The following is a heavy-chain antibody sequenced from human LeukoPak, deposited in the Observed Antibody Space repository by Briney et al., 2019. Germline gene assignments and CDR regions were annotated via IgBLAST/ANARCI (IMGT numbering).Heavy chain of an antibody. J-gene: IGHJ5*02. CDR3: AKDRYCSSTSCYTSGWFDP. D-gene: IGHD2-2*02. V-gene: IGHV4-59*01. CDR1: GGSISSYY. CDR2: IYYSGST. Sequence: PSETLSLTCTVSGGSISSYYWSWIRQPPGKGLEWIGYIYYSGSTNYNPSLKSRVTISVDTSKNQFSLKLSSVTAADTAVYYCAKDRYCSSTSCYTSGWFDPWGQGTLVTVSS.